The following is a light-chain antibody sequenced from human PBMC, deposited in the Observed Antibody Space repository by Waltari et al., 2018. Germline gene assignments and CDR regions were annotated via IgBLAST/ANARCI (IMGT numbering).Light chain of an antibody. CDR1: SSDVGGYNY. J-gene: IGLJ3*02. CDR3: CSYAFSSNWV. Sequence: QSALTQPPSASGSPGQSVTISCTGTSSDVGGYNYVSWYQQHPGKAPKLMIFEVSKRPSGGPDRVSGSKSGNTASLTVSGLQAEDEADYYCCSYAFSSNWVFGGGTKLTVL. V-gene: IGLV2-8*01. CDR2: EVS.